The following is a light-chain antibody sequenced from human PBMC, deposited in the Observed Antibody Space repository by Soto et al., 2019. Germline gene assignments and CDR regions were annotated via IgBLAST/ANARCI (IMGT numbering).Light chain of an antibody. V-gene: IGKV1-9*01. J-gene: IGKJ1*01. CDR3: QHPKWA. Sequence: DIQLTQSPSVLSASVGDTVTITCRASQALSNYLAWYQQRPGRAPQLLIYAASALQTGVPSRFSGSGSGTDFTLTITNLQPEDSGTYYCQHPKWAFGQGTTVEI. CDR2: AAS. CDR1: QALSNY.